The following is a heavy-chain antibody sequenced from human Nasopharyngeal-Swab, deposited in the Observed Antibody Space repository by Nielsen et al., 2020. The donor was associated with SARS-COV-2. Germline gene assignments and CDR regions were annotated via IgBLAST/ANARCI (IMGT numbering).Heavy chain of an antibody. J-gene: IGHJ5*02. V-gene: IGHV1-18*04. Sequence: ASVKVSCKASGYTLTGYYMHWVRQAPGQGLEWMGWISGYGDKTDYAQKVQGRITMTTDRSTSTAYMELRSLRSDDTAVYYCAREWQSGPAAGNWFDPWGQGTLVTVSS. CDR2: ISGYGDKT. D-gene: IGHD2-2*01. CDR1: GYTLTGYY. CDR3: AREWQSGPAAGNWFDP.